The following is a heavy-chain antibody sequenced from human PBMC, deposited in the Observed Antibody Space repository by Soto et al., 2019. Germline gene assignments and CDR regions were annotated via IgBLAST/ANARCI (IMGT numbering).Heavy chain of an antibody. CDR1: GGSISSGGYY. V-gene: IGHV4-31*01. Sequence: QVQLQESGPGLVKPSQTLSLTCTVSGGSISSGGYYWSWIRQHPGKGLEWIGYIYYSGSTYYNPSLKSHVTICVDTSKNQFSLNLRSVTAADTAVYYCARDYYDSSGHNYFDYWGQGTLVTVSS. CDR3: ARDYYDSSGHNYFDY. CDR2: IYYSGST. J-gene: IGHJ4*02. D-gene: IGHD3-22*01.